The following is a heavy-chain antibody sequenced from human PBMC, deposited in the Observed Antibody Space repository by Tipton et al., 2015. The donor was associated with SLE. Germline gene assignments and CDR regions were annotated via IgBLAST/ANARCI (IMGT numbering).Heavy chain of an antibody. Sequence: SLRLSCAASGFTFSTYSMNWVRQATGKGLEWVSSISSSSSYIYYADSVKGRFTISRDNAKDSLYLQMSSLRAEDTAVYYCARDWKEGFDFWSAYYTPTFDYWGQGTLVTVSS. D-gene: IGHD3-3*01. CDR2: ISSSSSYI. V-gene: IGHV3-21*01. J-gene: IGHJ4*02. CDR3: ARDWKEGFDFWSAYYTPTFDY. CDR1: GFTFSTYS.